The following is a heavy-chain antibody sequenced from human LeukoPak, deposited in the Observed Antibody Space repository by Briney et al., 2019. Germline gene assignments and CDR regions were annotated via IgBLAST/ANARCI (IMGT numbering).Heavy chain of an antibody. J-gene: IGHJ5*02. V-gene: IGHV1-18*01. CDR2: INVYNGNT. CDR3: ATPYGSGSYYSP. CDR1: GYTFTTSG. Sequence: ASVKVSCKASGYTFTTSGINWVRQAPGQGLEWMGCINVYNGNTNYAQKFQGRITMTRDTSTSTAYMELRSLKSDDTAVYYCATPYGSGSYYSPWGQGTLVTASS. D-gene: IGHD3-10*01.